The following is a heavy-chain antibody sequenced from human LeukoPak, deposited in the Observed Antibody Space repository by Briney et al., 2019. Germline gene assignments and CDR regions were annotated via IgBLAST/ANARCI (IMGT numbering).Heavy chain of an antibody. CDR2: MSYSGST. V-gene: IGHV4-30-4*08. Sequence: SETLSLTCTVSGGSISSGDYYWSWIRQPPGKGLEWIGYMSYSGSTYYNPSLKSRVTISVDTSKNQFSLKLSSVTAADTAVYYCARQGGYCSGGTCYPNWFDPWGQGTLVTVSS. D-gene: IGHD2-15*01. J-gene: IGHJ5*02. CDR3: ARQGGYCSGGTCYPNWFDP. CDR1: GGSISSGDYY.